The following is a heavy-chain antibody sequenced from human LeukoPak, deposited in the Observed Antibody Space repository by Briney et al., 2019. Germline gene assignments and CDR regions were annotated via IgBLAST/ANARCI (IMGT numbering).Heavy chain of an antibody. V-gene: IGHV3-11*04. CDR3: TRDHHRRHYDSQARNTFDI. CDR1: GFTFSDHY. Sequence: GGSLRLSCAASGFTFSDHYMNWIRQAPGKGLEWVSYISSSSSTIYYADSMRGRFTISRDNAKNSLYLQMNSLRAEDTAVYYCTRDHHRRHYDSQARNTFDIWGQGTMVTVSS. J-gene: IGHJ3*02. D-gene: IGHD3-22*01. CDR2: ISSSSSTI.